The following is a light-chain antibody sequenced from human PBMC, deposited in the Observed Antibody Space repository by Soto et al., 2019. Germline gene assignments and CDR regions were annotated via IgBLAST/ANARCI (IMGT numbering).Light chain of an antibody. CDR1: SSDVGGYNY. V-gene: IGLV2-14*01. CDR3: SSYTSSSILHYV. CDR2: DVS. J-gene: IGLJ1*01. Sequence: QSALTQPASVSGSPGQSITISCTGTSSDVGGYNYVSWYQQHPGKAPKLMIYDVSNRPSGVSNRFSGSKSGNTASLTISGLQAEDEADYYCSSYTSSSILHYVFGTGTKLTVL.